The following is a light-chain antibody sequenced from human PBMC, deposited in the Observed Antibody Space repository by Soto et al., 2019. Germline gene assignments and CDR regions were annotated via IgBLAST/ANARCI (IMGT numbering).Light chain of an antibody. J-gene: IGKJ4*01. CDR2: GAS. CDR1: QSVTSSY. V-gene: IGKV3-20*01. Sequence: EIVLTQSPGTLSLSPGERATLSCRASQSVTSSYLAWYQQKPGQAPRLLIYGASSRATGIADRFSGSGSGTDFNLIINRLEPEDVAVYYCQQYGSSPLTFGGGTKVEIK. CDR3: QQYGSSPLT.